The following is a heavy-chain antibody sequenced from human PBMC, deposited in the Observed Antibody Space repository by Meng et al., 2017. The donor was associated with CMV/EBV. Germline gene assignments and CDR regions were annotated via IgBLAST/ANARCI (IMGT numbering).Heavy chain of an antibody. Sequence: GESLKISCAASGFTFSSYGMHWVRQAPGKGLEWVAFIRYDGSNKYYADSVKGRFTISRDNSKNTLYLQMNSLRAEDTAVYYCAKDGYSGYDYDHWGQGTLVTVSS. V-gene: IGHV3-30*02. CDR2: IRYDGSNK. D-gene: IGHD5-12*01. CDR1: GFTFSSYG. J-gene: IGHJ4*02. CDR3: AKDGYSGYDYDH.